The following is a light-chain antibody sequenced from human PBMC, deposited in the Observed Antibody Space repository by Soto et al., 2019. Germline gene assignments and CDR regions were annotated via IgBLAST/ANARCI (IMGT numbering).Light chain of an antibody. CDR2: GAS. Sequence: EIVMTQSPATLSVSPGERATLSCRASQSVSSNLAWYQQKPGQAPRLLIYGASTRATGIPARFGGSGSGTDFTLTISSLQSEDFAVDYCQQYNLWPQTFGQGTNVEIK. CDR1: QSVSSN. CDR3: QQYNLWPQT. V-gene: IGKV3-15*01. J-gene: IGKJ1*01.